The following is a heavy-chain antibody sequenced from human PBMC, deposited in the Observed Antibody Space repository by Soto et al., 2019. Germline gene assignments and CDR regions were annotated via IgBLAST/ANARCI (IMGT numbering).Heavy chain of an antibody. CDR3: ARASLRPTGSPFQFSSYFDY. J-gene: IGHJ4*01. V-gene: IGHV4-34*01. CDR2: INHSGST. Sequence: PSETLSLTGAVYGGSFSGYYWSWIGQPPGKGLEWIGEINHSGSTNDNPSLKSRVTISVDSSKNQFSLKLSSVTAADTAVYYSARASLRPTGSPFQFSSYFDYLGQGTLVAVST. D-gene: IGHD2-2*01. CDR1: GGSFSGYY.